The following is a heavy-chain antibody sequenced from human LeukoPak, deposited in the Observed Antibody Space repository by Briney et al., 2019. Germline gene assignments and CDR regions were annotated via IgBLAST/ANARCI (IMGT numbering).Heavy chain of an antibody. CDR1: GFTFNRYG. J-gene: IGHJ4*02. D-gene: IGHD3-10*01. V-gene: IGHV3-7*04. CDR3: SGGSRFVDY. Sequence: GGTLRLSCVASGFTFNRYGMTWVRQAPGKGLEWVANIKEDGSEKYYVDSVKGRFTISRDSAKNSLFLQMNSLRVEDTAVYYCSGGSRFVDYWGQGTLVTVSS. CDR2: IKEDGSEK.